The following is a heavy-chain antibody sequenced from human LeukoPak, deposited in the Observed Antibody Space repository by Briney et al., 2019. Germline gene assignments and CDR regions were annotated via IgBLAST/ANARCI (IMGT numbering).Heavy chain of an antibody. CDR2: INPNNPAT. V-gene: IGHV1-2*07. CDR3: ARVRDYSNSPFNWFDA. D-gene: IGHD6-6*01. CDR1: GYTFNHNY. J-gene: IGHJ5*02. Sequence: ASVKVSCKASGYTFNHNYLHWVREAPGQGLEWMGWINPNNPATHSSHKFQGRVTMTSDSSISTVYLEVNRRKPDDTAVYFCARVRDYSNSPFNWFDAWGPGHTGHRLL.